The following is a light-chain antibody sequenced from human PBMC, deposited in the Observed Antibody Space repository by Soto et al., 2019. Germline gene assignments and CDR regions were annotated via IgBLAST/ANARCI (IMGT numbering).Light chain of an antibody. J-gene: IGKJ1*01. V-gene: IGKV3-20*01. Sequence: EIVLTQSPGTLSLSPGERATLSCRASQSVTTNYVAWYQQKPGQAPRLLIHDASSRATGIPDRFSGGGSGTDFTLTISRLEPEDFAVYFCQQTAHSPLTFGQGTRVDIK. CDR1: QSVTTNY. CDR2: DAS. CDR3: QQTAHSPLT.